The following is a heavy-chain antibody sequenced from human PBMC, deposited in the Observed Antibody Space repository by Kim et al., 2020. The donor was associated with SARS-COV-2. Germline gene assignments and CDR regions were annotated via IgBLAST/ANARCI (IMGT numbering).Heavy chain of an antibody. Sequence: SETLSLTCTVSGGSISSSSYYWGWIRQPPGKGLEWIGSIYYSGSTYYNPSLKSRVTISVDTSKNQFSLKVSTVTAADTAVYYCARDNNWNVVEEKSTDY. J-gene: IGHJ4*01. CDR3: ARDNNWNVVEEKSTDY. V-gene: IGHV4-39*07. CDR1: GGSISSSSYY. CDR2: IYYSGST. D-gene: IGHD1-1*01.